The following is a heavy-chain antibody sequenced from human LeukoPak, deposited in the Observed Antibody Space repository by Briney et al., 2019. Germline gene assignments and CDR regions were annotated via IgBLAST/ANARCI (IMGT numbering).Heavy chain of an antibody. J-gene: IGHJ6*02. CDR1: SDSVSSNSAA. Sequence: SQTLSLTCAISSDSVSSNSAAWNWIRQSPSRGLEWLGRTYYRSKWYNDYAVSVKSRITINPDTSKNQFSLQLNSVTPEDTAVFYCALNYYDSSGYYYGMDVWGQGTTVTVSS. CDR3: ALNYYDSSGYYYGMDV. D-gene: IGHD3-22*01. CDR2: TYYRSKWYN. V-gene: IGHV6-1*01.